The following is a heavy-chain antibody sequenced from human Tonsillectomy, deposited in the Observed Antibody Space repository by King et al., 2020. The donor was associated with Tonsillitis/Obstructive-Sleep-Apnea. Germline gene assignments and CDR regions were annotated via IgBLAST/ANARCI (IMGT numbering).Heavy chain of an antibody. CDR1: GFSLSTSGVG. V-gene: IGHV2-5*02. J-gene: IGHJ4*02. CDR2: IYWDDDK. CDR3: AHQPRILSYFDY. Sequence: TLKESGPTLVKPTQTLTLTCTFSGFSLSTSGVGVGWIRQPPGKALEWLALIYWDDDKRYSPSLKSRLTITKDTSKNQVVLTMTNMDPEDTATYYCAHQPRILSYFDYWGQGALVTVSS. D-gene: IGHD3-10*01.